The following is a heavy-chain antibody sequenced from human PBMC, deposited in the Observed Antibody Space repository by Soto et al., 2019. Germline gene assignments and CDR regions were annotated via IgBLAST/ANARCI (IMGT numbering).Heavy chain of an antibody. J-gene: IGHJ6*02. V-gene: IGHV3-15*01. CDR2: IKSKTDGGTT. Sequence: EVQLVESGGGLVKPGGSLRLSCAASGFTFSNAWMSWVRQAPGKGLEWVGRIKSKTDGGTTDYAAPVKGRFTISRDDSKNTLYLQMNSMKTEDTAVYYCTTDTSGLWRTGSSPYRYYYYGMDVWGQGTTVTVSS. D-gene: IGHD3-10*01. CDR3: TTDTSGLWRTGSSPYRYYYYGMDV. CDR1: GFTFSNAW.